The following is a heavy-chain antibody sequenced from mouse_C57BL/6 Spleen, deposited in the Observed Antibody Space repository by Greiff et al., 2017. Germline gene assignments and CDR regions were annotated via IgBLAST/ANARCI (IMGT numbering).Heavy chain of an antibody. CDR1: GYTFTDYY. D-gene: IGHD2-1*01. CDR2: IYPGSGNT. J-gene: IGHJ3*01. CDR3: AREGFYGNSFAY. V-gene: IGHV1-76*01. Sequence: QVQLQQSGAELVRPGASVKLSCKASGYTFTDYYINWVKQRPGQGLEWIARIYPGSGNTYYNEKFKGKATLTAEKSSSTAYMQLSSLTSEDSAVYFCAREGFYGNSFAYWGQGTLVTVSA.